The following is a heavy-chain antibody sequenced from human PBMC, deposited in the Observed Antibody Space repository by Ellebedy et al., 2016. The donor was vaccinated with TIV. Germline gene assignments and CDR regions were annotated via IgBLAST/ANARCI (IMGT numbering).Heavy chain of an antibody. Sequence: PGGSLRLSCAASGFPFSSFEFNWVRQSPGKGLEWVSYISSSGTTKYYAYSVKGRVTISRDNAKHSLYLQMNSLRAEDTAVYYCAAAHYYFYGKDVWGQGTRVTVSS. CDR2: ISSSGTTK. CDR3: AAAHYYFYGKDV. D-gene: IGHD2-15*01. V-gene: IGHV3-48*03. CDR1: GFPFSSFE. J-gene: IGHJ6*02.